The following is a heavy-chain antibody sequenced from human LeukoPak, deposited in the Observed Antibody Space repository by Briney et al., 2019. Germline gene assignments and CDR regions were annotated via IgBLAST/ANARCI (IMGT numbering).Heavy chain of an antibody. Sequence: GGSLRLSCAASGFTFSGYYMSWIRQAPGKGLEWVSYISSSSSYTNYADSVKGRFTISRDNAKNSLYPQMNSLRAEDTAVYYCAREIITVVPAAGFDYWGQGTLVTASS. V-gene: IGHV3-11*06. D-gene: IGHD2-2*01. CDR1: GFTFSGYY. J-gene: IGHJ4*02. CDR3: AREIITVVPAAGFDY. CDR2: ISSSSSYT.